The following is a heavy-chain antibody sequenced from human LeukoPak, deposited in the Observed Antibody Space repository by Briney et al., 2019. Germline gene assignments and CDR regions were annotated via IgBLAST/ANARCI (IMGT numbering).Heavy chain of an antibody. J-gene: IGHJ5*02. V-gene: IGHV1-18*01. CDR2: IRGYNGNT. Sequence: EASVKVSCKASGYTLSSYGISWVRQAPGQGLEWMGWIRGYNGNTKYAQKLQGRVTMTTDASTSTAYMELRSLRSDDTAVYYCARVKSTVLEVVPATAFDPWGQGTLVTVSS. D-gene: IGHD2-2*01. CDR1: GYTLSSYG. CDR3: ARVKSTVLEVVPATAFDP.